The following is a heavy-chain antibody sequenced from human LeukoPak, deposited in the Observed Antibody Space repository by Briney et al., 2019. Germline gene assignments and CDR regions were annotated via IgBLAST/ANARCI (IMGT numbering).Heavy chain of an antibody. CDR3: VRIDNWSDGGY. J-gene: IGHJ4*02. CDR1: GFTFSSNY. CDR2: INGDGSDT. Sequence: GGSLRLSCAASGFTFSSNYMSWVRQAPGNGPVWVSRINGDGSDTTYVDSVKGRFTISRDNARNTLFLQMNSLRAEDTAVYYCVRIDNWSDGGYWGQGTLVTVSS. V-gene: IGHV3-74*01. D-gene: IGHD1-20*01.